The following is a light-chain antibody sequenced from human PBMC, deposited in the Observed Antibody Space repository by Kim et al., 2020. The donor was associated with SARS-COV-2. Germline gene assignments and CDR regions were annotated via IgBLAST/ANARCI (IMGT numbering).Light chain of an antibody. J-gene: IGKJ5*01. CDR1: QSVRNN. CDR2: GAS. CDR3: QQYNRWPPIT. Sequence: EIMMTQSPATLSVSPGERATLSCRASQSVRNNLAWYQQKPGQAPRLLIYGASTRATGIPARFSGSGSGTEFTLTISSLQSEDVAVYFCQQYNRWPPITFGQGTRLEIK. V-gene: IGKV3-15*01.